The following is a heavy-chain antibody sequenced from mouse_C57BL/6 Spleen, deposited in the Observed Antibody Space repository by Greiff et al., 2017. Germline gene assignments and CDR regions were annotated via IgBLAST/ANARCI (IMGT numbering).Heavy chain of an antibody. D-gene: IGHD1-1*01. Sequence: EVQGVESGPGLAKPSQTLSLTCSVTGYSITSDYWNWIRKFPGNKLEYMGYISYSGSTYYNPSLKSRISITRDTSKNQYYLQLNSVTTEDTATYYCARYRGNYYGSSYFDYWGQGTTLTVSS. CDR1: GYSITSDY. V-gene: IGHV3-8*01. CDR3: ARYRGNYYGSSYFDY. CDR2: ISYSGST. J-gene: IGHJ2*01.